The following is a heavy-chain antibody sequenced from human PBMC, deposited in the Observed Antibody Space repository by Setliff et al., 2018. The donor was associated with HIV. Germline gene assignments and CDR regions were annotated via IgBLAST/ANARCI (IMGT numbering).Heavy chain of an antibody. CDR3: ARGRVESFWSDLIPSDY. CDR1: GFTFNTYA. CDR2: ISGSGTTI. V-gene: IGHV3-23*01. J-gene: IGHJ4*02. Sequence: GGSLRLSCAASGFTFNTYAVTWVRQAPGKGLEWVSVISGSGTTIYYADSVKGRFTISRDNAKNSLYLQMNSLRADDTAVYYCARGRVESFWSDLIPSDYWGQGTLVTVSS. D-gene: IGHD3-3*01.